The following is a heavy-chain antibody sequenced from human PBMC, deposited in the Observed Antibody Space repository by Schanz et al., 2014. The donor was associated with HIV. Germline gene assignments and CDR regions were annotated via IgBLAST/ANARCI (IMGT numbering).Heavy chain of an antibody. CDR2: MSYDGSNK. Sequence: QVQLVESGGGVVQPGRSLRLSCVASGFTFGSYGMHWARQTPDKGLEWLGVMSYDGSNKHYADSVKGRFTISRDNSKNPLYLQLTSRRAEDTAVYYCAKDPAYPGTGNLEYWGQGTLVIVSS. CDR1: GFTFGSYG. V-gene: IGHV3-30*18. CDR3: AKDPAYPGTGNLEY. D-gene: IGHD1-1*01. J-gene: IGHJ4*02.